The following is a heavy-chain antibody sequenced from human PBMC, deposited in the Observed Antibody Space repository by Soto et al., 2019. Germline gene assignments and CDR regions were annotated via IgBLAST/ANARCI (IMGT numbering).Heavy chain of an antibody. CDR2: IYYSGST. Sequence: SETLSLTCAVSCGSISSSSYYWGWIRQPPGKGLEWIGSIYYSGSTYYNPSLKSRVTISVDTSKNQFSLKLSPVTAADTAVYYCARHTPSDYDVWSGYPYYYYGMDVWGQCTTVT. D-gene: IGHD3-3*01. J-gene: IGHJ6*02. V-gene: IGHV4-39*01. CDR3: ARHTPSDYDVWSGYPYYYYGMDV. CDR1: CGSISSSSYY.